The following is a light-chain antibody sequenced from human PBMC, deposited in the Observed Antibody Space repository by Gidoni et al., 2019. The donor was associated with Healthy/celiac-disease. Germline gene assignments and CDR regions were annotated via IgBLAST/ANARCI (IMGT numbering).Light chain of an antibody. J-gene: IGKJ3*01. Sequence: EIVLTQSPGTLSLSPGERATLSCRTSQSVSSSYLAWYQQKPGQAPRLLIYGASSRATGLPDRFSGSGSVTDCTLTISRLEPEDFAVYYCQQYGSSPFTFGPGTKVDIK. CDR2: GAS. CDR3: QQYGSSPFT. CDR1: QSVSSSY. V-gene: IGKV3-20*01.